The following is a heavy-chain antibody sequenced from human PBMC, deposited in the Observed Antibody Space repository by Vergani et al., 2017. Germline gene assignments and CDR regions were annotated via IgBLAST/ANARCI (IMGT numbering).Heavy chain of an antibody. J-gene: IGHJ6*02. CDR3: ASGNCSSTSCYAPYYYYGMDV. CDR2: INHSGST. Sequence: QVQLQQWGAGLLKPSETLSLSCAVYGGSFSGYYWSWIRQPPGKGLEWIGEINHSGSTNYNPSLKSRVTISVDTSKNQFYLKLSSVTAAATAVYYCASGNCSSTSCYAPYYYYGMDVWDQGTTVTVSS. CDR1: GGSFSGYY. V-gene: IGHV4-34*01. D-gene: IGHD2-2*01.